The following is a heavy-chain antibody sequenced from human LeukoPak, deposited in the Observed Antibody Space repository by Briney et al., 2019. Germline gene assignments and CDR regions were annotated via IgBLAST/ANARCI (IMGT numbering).Heavy chain of an antibody. V-gene: IGHV4-34*01. J-gene: IGHJ6*02. CDR2: INHSGST. D-gene: IGHD5-18*01. Sequence: PSETLSLTCAVYGGSFGGYYWSWIRQPPGKGLEWIGEINHSGSTNYNPSLKSRVTISVDTSKNQFSLKLSSVTAADTAVYYCASDRRVQPWLNYYYYYGMDVWGQGTTVTVSS. CDR3: ASDRRVQPWLNYYYYYGMDV. CDR1: GGSFGGYY.